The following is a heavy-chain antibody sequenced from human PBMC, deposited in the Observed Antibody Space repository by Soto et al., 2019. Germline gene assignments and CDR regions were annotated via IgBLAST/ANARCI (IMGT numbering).Heavy chain of an antibody. V-gene: IGHV3-23*01. D-gene: IGHD3-10*01. CDR1: GFTFSSYA. CDR3: ANPLEVRGVPNFDY. CDR2: ISGSGGST. Sequence: GGSLRLSCAASGFTFSSYAMSWVRQAPGKGLEWVSAISGSGGSTYYADSVKGRFTISRDNSKNTLYLQMNSLRAEDTAVYYCANPLEVRGVPNFDYWGQGTLVTVSS. J-gene: IGHJ4*02.